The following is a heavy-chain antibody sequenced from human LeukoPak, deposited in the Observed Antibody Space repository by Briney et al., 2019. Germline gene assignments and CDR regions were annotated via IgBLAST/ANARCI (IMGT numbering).Heavy chain of an antibody. CDR1: GGSISSGDYY. CDR2: IYYSGST. D-gene: IGHD3-22*01. J-gene: IGHJ4*02. V-gene: IGHV4-30-4*01. Sequence: PSETLSLTCTVSGGSISSGDYYWSWIRQPPGKGLECIGYIYYSGSTYYNPSLKSRVTISVDTSKNQFSLKLSSVTAADTAVYYCARDDDSSGLDYWGQGTLVTVSS. CDR3: ARDDDSSGLDY.